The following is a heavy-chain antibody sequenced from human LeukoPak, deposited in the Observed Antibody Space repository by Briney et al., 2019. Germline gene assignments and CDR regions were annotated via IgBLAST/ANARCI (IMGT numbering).Heavy chain of an antibody. Sequence: ASVKVSCKASGYTFSSYDINWVRQAPGQGLEWMGRINPNSSGTNYAQKFQGRVTMTRDTSISTAYMELSRLRSDDTAVYYCASLTRGYSYGYLSWGQGTLVTVSS. D-gene: IGHD5-18*01. CDR3: ASLTRGYSYGYLS. V-gene: IGHV1-2*06. J-gene: IGHJ4*02. CDR1: GYTFSSYD. CDR2: INPNSSGT.